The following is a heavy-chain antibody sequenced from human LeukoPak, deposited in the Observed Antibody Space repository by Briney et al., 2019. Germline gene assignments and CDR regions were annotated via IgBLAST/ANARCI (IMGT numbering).Heavy chain of an antibody. CDR1: GYTFTGYY. Sequence: ASVKVSCKASGYTFTGYYMHWVRQAPGQGLEWMGWINPNSGGTNYAQKLQGRVTMTTDTSTSTAYMELRSLRSDDTAVYYCARVPPIVSSGWYYGAYWGQGTLVTVSS. CDR3: ARVPPIVSSGWYYGAY. J-gene: IGHJ4*02. V-gene: IGHV1-2*02. D-gene: IGHD6-19*01. CDR2: INPNSGGT.